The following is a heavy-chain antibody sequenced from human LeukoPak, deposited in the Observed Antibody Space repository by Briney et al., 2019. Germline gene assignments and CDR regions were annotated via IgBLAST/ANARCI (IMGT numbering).Heavy chain of an antibody. J-gene: IGHJ4*02. Sequence: PSETLSLTCTVSGGSISSGAYYWSWIRQPPGKGLEWIGYIYHSGSTYYNPSLKSRVTISVDRSKNQFSLKLSSVTAADTAVYYCASTGGDYPGPPHFDYWGQGTLVTVSS. CDR1: GGSISSGAYY. D-gene: IGHD1-14*01. V-gene: IGHV4-30-2*01. CDR3: ASTGGDYPGPPHFDY. CDR2: IYHSGST.